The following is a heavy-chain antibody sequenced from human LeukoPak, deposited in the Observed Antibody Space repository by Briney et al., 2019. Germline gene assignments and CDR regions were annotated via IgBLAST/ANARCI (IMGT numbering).Heavy chain of an antibody. CDR3: ARRMNNWFDP. CDR2: VYWDDDK. CDR1: GFSLPTSGVG. V-gene: IGHV2-5*02. J-gene: IGHJ5*02. D-gene: IGHD2-8*01. Sequence: SGPTLVKPTPTLTLTCTFSGFSLPTSGVGVGWIRQPPGKALEWLAVVYWDDDKRYSPSLKSRLTITKDTSKNQVVLTLTNMDPVDTATYYCARRMNNWFDPWGQGTLVTVSS.